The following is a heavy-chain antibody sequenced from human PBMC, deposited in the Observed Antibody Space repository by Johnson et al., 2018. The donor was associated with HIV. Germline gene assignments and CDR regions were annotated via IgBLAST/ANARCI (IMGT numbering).Heavy chain of an antibody. CDR1: GCIFSDYY. V-gene: IGHV3-11*04. Sequence: QVQLVESGGGLVRPGGSLRLSCAASGCIFSDYYMSWIRQAPGRGLDWVSYISPSGSTINYADSVKGRFTISRDNAKKSLYLQMNSLRAEDTAVYYCARGRYAFDIWGQGTMVTVSS. J-gene: IGHJ3*02. CDR2: ISPSGSTI. CDR3: ARGRYAFDI.